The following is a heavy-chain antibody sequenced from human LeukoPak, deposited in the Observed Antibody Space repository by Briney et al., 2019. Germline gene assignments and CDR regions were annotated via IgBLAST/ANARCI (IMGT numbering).Heavy chain of an antibody. CDR3: FRYEDTSGLFGDS. J-gene: IGHJ4*02. D-gene: IGHD3-3*01. Sequence: GGSLRLYCAASVFTCYGSAIHWDCQTPGKGLEWLGRIKSKIFNYDTAYFEWVKGKFTIYKDNSNDMAFLVMNNLKTNDTGLYYCFRYEDTSGLFGDSWGQGALVTVSS. CDR1: VFTCYGSA. CDR2: IKSKIFNYDT. V-gene: IGHV3-73*01.